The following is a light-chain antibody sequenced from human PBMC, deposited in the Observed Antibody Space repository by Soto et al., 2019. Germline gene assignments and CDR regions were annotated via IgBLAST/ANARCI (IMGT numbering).Light chain of an antibody. J-gene: IGKJ1*01. CDR1: QSVSSSY. Sequence: EIVLTQSPGTLSLSPGERATLSCRTSQSVSSSYLAWYQQKPGQAPRLLIYGASSRATGIPGRFSGSGCGTDFTLTISRLEPEDFAVYYCQQYCSSPQTLGQGT. CDR2: GAS. V-gene: IGKV3-20*01. CDR3: QQYCSSPQT.